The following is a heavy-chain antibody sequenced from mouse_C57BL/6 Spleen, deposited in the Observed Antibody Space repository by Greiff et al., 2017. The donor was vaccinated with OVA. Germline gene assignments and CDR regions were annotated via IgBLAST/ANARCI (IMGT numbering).Heavy chain of an antibody. CDR3: ARDHEKAFAY. CDR1: GYTFTSYW. J-gene: IGHJ3*01. Sequence: QVQLQQPGAELVTPGASVKLSCKASGYTFTSYWMHWVKQRPGRGLEWIGRIDPNSGGTKYTEKFKSKATLTVDKPSSTAYMQLSSLTSEDSAVYYCARDHEKAFAYWGQGTLVTVSA. V-gene: IGHV1-72*01. CDR2: IDPNSGGT.